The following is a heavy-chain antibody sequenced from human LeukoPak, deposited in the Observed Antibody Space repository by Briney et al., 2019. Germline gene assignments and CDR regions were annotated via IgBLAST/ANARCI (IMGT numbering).Heavy chain of an antibody. J-gene: IGHJ4*02. Sequence: GGSLRLSCAASGFTFSSFAMSWVRQAPGQGLEWVSAISDNSGNTYYADSVKGRFTISRDNSKNTLYLQMNSLRAEDTAVYYCARVQRGTFDYWGQGTLVTVSS. CDR3: ARVQRGTFDY. CDR2: ISDNSGNT. CDR1: GFTFSSFA. D-gene: IGHD3-16*01. V-gene: IGHV3-23*01.